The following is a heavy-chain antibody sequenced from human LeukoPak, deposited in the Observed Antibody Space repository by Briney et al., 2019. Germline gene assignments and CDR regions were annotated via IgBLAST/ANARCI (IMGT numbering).Heavy chain of an antibody. V-gene: IGHV1-2*02. CDR1: GYTFTGYY. D-gene: IGHD6-19*01. J-gene: IGHJ4*02. Sequence: ASVKVSCKASGYTFTGYYMHWVRQAPGQGLEWMGWINPNSGGTNYAQKFQGRVTMTRDTSISTAYMELSRLRSDDTAVYYCARGSSGWYGRGYYFDYWGQGTLVTVSS. CDR2: INPNSGGT. CDR3: ARGSSGWYGRGYYFDY.